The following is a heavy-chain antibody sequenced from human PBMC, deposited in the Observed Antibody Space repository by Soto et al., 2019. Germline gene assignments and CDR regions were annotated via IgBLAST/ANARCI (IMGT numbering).Heavy chain of an antibody. CDR3: ARVRYYYDSSGYYPGAFDI. J-gene: IGHJ3*02. CDR2: ISAYNGNT. D-gene: IGHD3-22*01. V-gene: IGHV1-18*01. Sequence: ASVKVSCKASGYTFTSYGISWVRQAPGQGLEWMGWISAYNGNTNYAQKLQGRVTMTTDTSTSTAYMELRSLRSDDTAVYYCARVRYYYDSSGYYPGAFDIWGQGTMVTVS. CDR1: GYTFTSYG.